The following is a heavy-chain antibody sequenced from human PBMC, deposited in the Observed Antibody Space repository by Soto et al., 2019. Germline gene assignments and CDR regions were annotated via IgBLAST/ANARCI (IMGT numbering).Heavy chain of an antibody. Sequence: PGGSLRLSCAASGFTFSTYTMNWVRQAPGKGLEWVSYISSSSNTIYYADSVKGRFTISRDNAKNSLYLQMNSLRDEDTVVYYCARITSGYYTRSFDYWGQGTLVTVSS. V-gene: IGHV3-48*02. CDR1: GFTFSTYT. D-gene: IGHD3-22*01. CDR2: ISSSSNTI. J-gene: IGHJ4*02. CDR3: ARITSGYYTRSFDY.